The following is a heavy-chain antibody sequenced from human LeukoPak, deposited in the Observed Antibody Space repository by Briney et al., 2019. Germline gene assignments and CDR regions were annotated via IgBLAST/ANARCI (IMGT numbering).Heavy chain of an antibody. CDR3: ARDGLTIFGGAPKTSHYYMDV. CDR1: GYTFTGYY. V-gene: IGHV1-2*02. J-gene: IGHJ6*03. Sequence: ASVKVSCKASGYTFTGYYMHWVRQAPGQGLEWMGWINPNSGGTNYAQKFQGRVTMTRDTSISTAYMELSRLRSDDTAVYYCARDGLTIFGGAPKTSHYYMDVWGKGTTVTVSS. CDR2: INPNSGGT. D-gene: IGHD3-3*01.